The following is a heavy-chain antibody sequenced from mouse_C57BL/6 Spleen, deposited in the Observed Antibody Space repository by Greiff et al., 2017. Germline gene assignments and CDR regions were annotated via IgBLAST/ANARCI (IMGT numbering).Heavy chain of an antibody. CDR1: GYSFTSYY. J-gene: IGHJ1*03. Sequence: VQRVESGPELVKPGASVKISCKASGYSFTSYYIHWVKQRPGQGLEWIGWIYPGSGNTKYNEKFKGKATLTADTSSSTAYMQLSSLTSEDSAVYYCASGNYLLHWYFDVWGTGTTVTVSS. V-gene: IGHV1-66*01. D-gene: IGHD2-1*01. CDR2: IYPGSGNT. CDR3: ASGNYLLHWYFDV.